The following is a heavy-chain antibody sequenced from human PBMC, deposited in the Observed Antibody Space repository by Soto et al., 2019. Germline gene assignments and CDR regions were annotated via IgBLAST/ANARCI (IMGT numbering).Heavy chain of an antibody. J-gene: IGHJ5*02. D-gene: IGHD2-21*02. Sequence: EVQLVESGGGLVQPGGSLRLSCAASGFTFSSYSMNWVRQAPGKGLEWVSYISSTSSTIYYVDSVKGRFTISRDNAKNSLYLQMNSLRAEDTAVYYCARALVTANHWCQGTLVTVSS. V-gene: IGHV3-48*01. CDR2: ISSTSSTI. CDR3: ARALVTANH. CDR1: GFTFSSYS.